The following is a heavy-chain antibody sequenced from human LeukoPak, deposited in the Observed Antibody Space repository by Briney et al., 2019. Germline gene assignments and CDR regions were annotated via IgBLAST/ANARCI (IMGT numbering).Heavy chain of an antibody. V-gene: IGHV1-8*01. CDR2: MNPNSGNT. CDR3: ARGDSSSNVNYYYYYMDV. J-gene: IGHJ6*03. CDR1: GYTFTSYD. Sequence: ASVKVSCKASGYTFTSYDINWVRQATGQGLEWMGWMNPNSGNTGYAQKFQGRVTMTRNTSISTAYMELSSLRSEDTAVYYCARGDSSSNVNYYYYYMDVWGKGTTVTVSS. D-gene: IGHD6-6*01.